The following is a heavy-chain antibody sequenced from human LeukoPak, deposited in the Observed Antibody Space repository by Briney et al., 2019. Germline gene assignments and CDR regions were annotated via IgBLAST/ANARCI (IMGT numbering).Heavy chain of an antibody. J-gene: IGHJ3*02. CDR1: GGSFSGYY. V-gene: IGHV4-34*01. Sequence: SETLSLTCAVYGGSFSGYYWSWIRQPPAKGLEWIGEINHIGSTNYNPALKSRVTISVVTSKNQFSLKLSSVTAADTAVYYCARESLRSPLPLVQLERRCAFDIWGQGTMVTVSS. CDR3: ARESLRSPLPLVQLERRCAFDI. D-gene: IGHD1-1*01. CDR2: INHIGST.